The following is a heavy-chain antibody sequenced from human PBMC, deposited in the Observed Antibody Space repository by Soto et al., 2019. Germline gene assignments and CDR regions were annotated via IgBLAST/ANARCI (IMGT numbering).Heavy chain of an antibody. J-gene: IGHJ4*02. CDR2: INSDGSST. CDR1: GFTFSSYW. V-gene: IGHV3-74*01. Sequence: EVQLVESGGGLVQPGGSLRLSCAASGFTFSSYWMHWVRQPRGKGPVWVSHINSDGSSTTYADSVKGRFTISRDNAKNTLYLQLNSLRAEDTAVYYCVRDDIGVGIDYWGLGTLVNVSS. D-gene: IGHD1-26*01. CDR3: VRDDIGVGIDY.